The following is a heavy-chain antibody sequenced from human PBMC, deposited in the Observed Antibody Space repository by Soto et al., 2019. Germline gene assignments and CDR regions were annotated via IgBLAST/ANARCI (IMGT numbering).Heavy chain of an antibody. D-gene: IGHD3-10*01. V-gene: IGHV3-23*01. J-gene: IGHJ4*02. CDR3: AFNRVSGSYSFDY. Sequence: EVQLLESGGGLVQPGGSLRLSCAASGFTFSSYAMWWVRQAPGKGLECVSAISGGGETTYYADSVKGRFTISSDTSKNPLYLQLTSLRAEATSVYYCAFNRVSGSYSFDYWGQGTLGTVSS. CDR1: GFTFSSYA. CDR2: ISGGGETT.